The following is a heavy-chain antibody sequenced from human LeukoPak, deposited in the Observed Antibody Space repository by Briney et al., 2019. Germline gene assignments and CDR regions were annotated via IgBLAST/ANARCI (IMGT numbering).Heavy chain of an antibody. J-gene: IGHJ4*02. CDR1: GFTFSSYG. CDR3: ARDPSLDY. V-gene: IGHV3-33*01. CDR2: IYHDGANK. Sequence: GGSLRLSCAASGFTFSSYGMHWVRQAPGKGLEWVAHIYHDGANKYYADSVKGRFTISRDISKSTLYLQMNSLRAEDTAVYYCARDPSLDYWGQGTLVTVSS.